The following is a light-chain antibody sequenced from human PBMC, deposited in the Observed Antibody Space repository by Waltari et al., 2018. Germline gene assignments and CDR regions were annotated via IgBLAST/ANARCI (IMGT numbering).Light chain of an antibody. CDR1: AVSRPY. V-gene: IGLV3-25*03. J-gene: IGLJ1*01. CDR3: QSTDNSGAYV. Sequence: SYDLTQPPSVSVPPGQTAMSTCPGEAVSRPYTYWNQQKTGQAPVLVIYKDTERPSGIPERFSGSSSGTTVTLTISGVQTEDEGDYYCQSTDNSGAYVFGPGTRVSVL. CDR2: KDT.